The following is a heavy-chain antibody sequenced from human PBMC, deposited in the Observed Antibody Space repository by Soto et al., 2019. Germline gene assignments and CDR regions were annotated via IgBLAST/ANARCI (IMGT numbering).Heavy chain of an antibody. V-gene: IGHV5-10-1*01. D-gene: IGHD6-6*01. Sequence: GESLKISCKGSGYSFTSYWISWVRQMPGKGLEWMGRIDPSDSYTNYSPSFQGHVTISADKSISTAYLQWSSLKASDTAMYYCARQGGSSSQYYYYGMDVWGQGTTVTVSS. CDR3: ARQGGSSSQYYYYGMDV. CDR2: IDPSDSYT. J-gene: IGHJ6*02. CDR1: GYSFTSYW.